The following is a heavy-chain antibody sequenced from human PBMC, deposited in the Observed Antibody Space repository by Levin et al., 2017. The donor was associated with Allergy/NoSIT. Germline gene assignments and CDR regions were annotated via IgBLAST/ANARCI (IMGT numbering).Heavy chain of an antibody. V-gene: IGHV1-2*06. CDR2: INPNSGGT. CDR3: ARDVKWFRELDGYFDL. D-gene: IGHD3-10*01. CDR1: GYTFTGYY. J-gene: IGHJ2*01. Sequence: ASVKVSCKASGYTFTGYYMHWVRQAPGQGLEWMGRINPNSGGTNYAQKFQGRVTMTRDTSISTAYMELSRLRSDDTAVYYCARDVKWFRELDGYFDLWGRGTLVTVSS.